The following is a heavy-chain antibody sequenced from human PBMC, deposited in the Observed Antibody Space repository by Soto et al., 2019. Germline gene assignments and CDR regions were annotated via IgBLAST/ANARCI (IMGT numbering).Heavy chain of an antibody. CDR3: ARPQGTFYYGMDV. CDR1: GFTFSSYA. Sequence: EVQLLGSGGGLVQPGGSLRLSCAASGFTFSSYAMSWVRQAPGKGLEWVSAISSSSSYIYYADSVKGRFTISRDNAKNSLYLQMNSLRAEDTAVYYCARPQGTFYYGMDVWGQGTTVTVSS. V-gene: IGHV3-21*01. J-gene: IGHJ6*02. CDR2: ISSSSSYI. D-gene: IGHD1-7*01.